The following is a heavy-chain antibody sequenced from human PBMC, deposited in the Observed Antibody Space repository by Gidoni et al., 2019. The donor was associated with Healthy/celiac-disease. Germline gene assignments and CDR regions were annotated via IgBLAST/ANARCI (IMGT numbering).Heavy chain of an antibody. CDR3: ARIFSSLRHFDL. CDR2: MYYSGST. CDR1: GGSISSGCYY. Sequence: QVQLQESCPGLVKPSQTLSLTCTVSGGSISSGCYYWSWIRQHPGKGLEWIAYMYYSGSTDYNTSLKSRVTISVDTSKNQFSLKLSSVTAADAAVYDCARIFSSLRHFDLWGRGTLVTVSS. D-gene: IGHD2-2*01. V-gene: IGHV4-31*03. J-gene: IGHJ2*01.